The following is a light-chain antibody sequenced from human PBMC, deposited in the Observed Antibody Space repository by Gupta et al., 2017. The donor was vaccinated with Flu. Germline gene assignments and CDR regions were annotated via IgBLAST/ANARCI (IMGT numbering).Light chain of an antibody. J-gene: IGLJ1*01. Sequence: QSVLTQPPSVSGAPRQRVTISCTGSSSDIGAGYGVHWYQQLPGTAPKLLIYENKYRPSGVPDRFSGSKSDTSASLAITGLQAEDEADYYCQSFDTSLNVYVFGTGTTVTVL. V-gene: IGLV1-40*01. CDR2: ENK. CDR3: QSFDTSLNVYV. CDR1: SSDIGAGYG.